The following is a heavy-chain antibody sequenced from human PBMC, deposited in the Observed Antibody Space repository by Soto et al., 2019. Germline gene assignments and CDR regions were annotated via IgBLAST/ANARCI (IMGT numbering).Heavy chain of an antibody. CDR1: GVTFSRYE. D-gene: IGHD4-4*01. CDR2: IGTSGKTI. V-gene: IGHV3-48*03. Sequence: EVKLVESGGGLVQAGGSPRLFCAVSGVTFSRYEMNWVRQAPGKGLEWVSYIGTSGKTIYYADSVRGRFTISKDNDKNSLYPQINSLRAEDTAAYYCARDPAIYSGNFDYGLDVWGQGTTVTDSS. CDR3: ARDPAIYSGNFDYGLDV. J-gene: IGHJ6*02.